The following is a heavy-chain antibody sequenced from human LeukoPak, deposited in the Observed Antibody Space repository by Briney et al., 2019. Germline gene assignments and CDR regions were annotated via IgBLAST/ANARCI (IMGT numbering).Heavy chain of an antibody. Sequence: GESLKISCKGSGYSFTSYWIGWVRQMPGKGLEWMGIIYPGDSDTRYSPSFQGQVTISADKSISTAYLQWSSLKASDTAMYYCARSGIAVADTIGSGQFDYWGQGTLVTVSS. J-gene: IGHJ4*02. CDR2: IYPGDSDT. CDR3: ARSGIAVADTIGSGQFDY. CDR1: GYSFTSYW. V-gene: IGHV5-51*01. D-gene: IGHD6-19*01.